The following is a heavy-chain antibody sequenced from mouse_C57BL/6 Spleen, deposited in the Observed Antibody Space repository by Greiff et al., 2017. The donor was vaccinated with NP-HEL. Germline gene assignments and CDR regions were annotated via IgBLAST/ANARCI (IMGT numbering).Heavy chain of an antibody. D-gene: IGHD2-1*01. CDR1: GYSITSGYY. CDR3: ARIRNYRVDY. V-gene: IGHV3-6*01. Sequence: DVKLQESGPGLVKPSQSLSLTCSVTGYSITSGYYWNWIRQFPGNKLEWMGYISYDGSNNYNPSLKNRISITRDTSKNQFFLKLNSVTTEDTATYYCARIRNYRVDYWGQGTTLTVSS. CDR2: ISYDGSN. J-gene: IGHJ2*01.